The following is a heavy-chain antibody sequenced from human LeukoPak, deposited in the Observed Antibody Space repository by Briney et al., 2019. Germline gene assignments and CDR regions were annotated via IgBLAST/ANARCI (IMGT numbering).Heavy chain of an antibody. CDR2: IYYSGST. Sequence: SETLSLTCTVSGGSISSSSYYWGWIRQPPGKGLEWIGSIYYSGSTYYNPSLKSRVTISVDTSKNQFSLKLSSVTAADTAVYYCARDQGYYSSSWVFDYWGQGTLVTVSS. V-gene: IGHV4-39*07. CDR1: GGSISSSSYY. CDR3: ARDQGYYSSSWVFDY. D-gene: IGHD6-13*01. J-gene: IGHJ4*02.